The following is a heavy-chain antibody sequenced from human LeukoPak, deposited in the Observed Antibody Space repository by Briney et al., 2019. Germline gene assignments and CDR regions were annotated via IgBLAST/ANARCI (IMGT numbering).Heavy chain of an antibody. Sequence: ASVRVSCTASGYTFTAYYMHWVRQAPGQGLEWMGWINPNSGGTKTAQTFQGRVTMTRDTSISTAYMELTRLRSDDTAVYYCARDNGDYWFDYWGQGTLVTVSS. CDR3: ARDNGDYWFDY. D-gene: IGHD4-17*01. J-gene: IGHJ4*02. V-gene: IGHV1-2*02. CDR2: INPNSGGT. CDR1: GYTFTAYY.